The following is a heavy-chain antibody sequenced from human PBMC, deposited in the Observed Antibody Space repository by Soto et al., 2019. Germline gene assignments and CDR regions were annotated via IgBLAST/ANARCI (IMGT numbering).Heavy chain of an antibody. CDR1: GDTFSFYT. V-gene: IGHV1-69*02. CDR2: INPIVSMS. CDR3: AASYGSGYRAFDY. J-gene: IGHJ4*02. D-gene: IGHD3-10*01. Sequence: SVKVSCKASGDTFSFYTINWVRQAPGLGLEWVGRINPIVSMSNYAQKFQGRVSMTADKSTSTAYMELRSLRSDDTAMYFCAASYGSGYRAFDYWGQGAPVTVS.